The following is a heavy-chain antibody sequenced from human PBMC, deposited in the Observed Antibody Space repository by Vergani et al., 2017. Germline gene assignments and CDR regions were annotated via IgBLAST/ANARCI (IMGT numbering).Heavy chain of an antibody. D-gene: IGHD3-9*01. J-gene: IGHJ4*02. V-gene: IGHV4-38-2*01. CDR1: GFSIDNGYY. CDR3: ARRSGIVYDIFSGTQYFFDC. Sequence: QVQLQESGPGLVKPSETLSLTCAVSGFSIDNGYYWAWIRQPPGKGLEWIGSIYRTGRTHFNPSLKSRVTISVDTSNNHFSLRLNSLTAADTAVYYCARRSGIVYDIFSGTQYFFDCWGQGTLVTVSS. CDR2: IYRTGRT.